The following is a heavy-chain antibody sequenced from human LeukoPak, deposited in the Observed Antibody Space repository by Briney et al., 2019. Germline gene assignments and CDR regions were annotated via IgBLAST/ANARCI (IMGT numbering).Heavy chain of an antibody. D-gene: IGHD3-3*01. Sequence: GRSLRVSCAASGFTVSSYGMHWVRQAPGKGLEWVAVIWYDGSNKYYADSVKGRFTISRDNSKNTLYLQMNSLRAEDTAVYYCAKTTETFGVVTYFDYWGQGTLVTVSS. J-gene: IGHJ4*02. CDR3: AKTTETFGVVTYFDY. CDR1: GFTVSSYG. CDR2: IWYDGSNK. V-gene: IGHV3-33*06.